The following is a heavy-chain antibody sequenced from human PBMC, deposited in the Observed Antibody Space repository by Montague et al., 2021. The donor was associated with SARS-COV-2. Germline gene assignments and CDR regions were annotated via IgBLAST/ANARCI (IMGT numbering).Heavy chain of an antibody. CDR2: INYSGST. D-gene: IGHD3-22*01. V-gene: IGHV4-59*12. Sequence: SETRSLTCTVSGGSISSNYWSWIRQPPGKGLEWIGYINYSGSTNYNPSLKSRVTISVDTSKNQFSLYLHSVTAADTAVYYCARGRIEVSMIVVVLTGASYYMDFWGQGTTVTVSS. J-gene: IGHJ6*03. CDR1: GGSISSNY. CDR3: ARGRIEVSMIVVVLTGASYYMDF.